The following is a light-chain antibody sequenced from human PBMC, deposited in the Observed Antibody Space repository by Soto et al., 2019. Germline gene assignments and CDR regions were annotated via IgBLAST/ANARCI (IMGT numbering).Light chain of an antibody. CDR1: SSDVGYDS. CDR2: YDN. Sequence: QSVLTQPPSASGSPGQSVTISCTGTSSDVGYDSVSWYQQHPGKAPKLLIYYDNLRPSGVPDRISGSKSGTSASLAISGLQSDDEADYYCAAWDDSLNGRVFGTGTKLTVL. V-gene: IGLV1-44*01. CDR3: AAWDDSLNGRV. J-gene: IGLJ1*01.